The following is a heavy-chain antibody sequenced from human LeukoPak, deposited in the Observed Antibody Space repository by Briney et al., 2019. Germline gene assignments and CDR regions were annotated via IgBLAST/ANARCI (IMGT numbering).Heavy chain of an antibody. CDR3: TTGIVVVIPSPAY. CDR1: GFTFSNAW. D-gene: IGHD3-22*01. CDR2: IKSKTGGGTT. Sequence: GGSLRLSCAASGFTFSNAWMSWVRQAPGKGLEWVGRIKSKTGGGTTDYAAPVKGRFTISRDDSKTTLSLQMNSLKTEDTTASYCTTGIVVVIPSPAYWGQGTLVTVSS. J-gene: IGHJ4*02. V-gene: IGHV3-15*01.